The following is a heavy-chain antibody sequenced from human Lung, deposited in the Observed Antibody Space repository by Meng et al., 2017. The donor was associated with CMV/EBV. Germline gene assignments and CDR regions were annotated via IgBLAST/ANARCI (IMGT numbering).Heavy chain of an antibody. J-gene: IGHJ4*02. CDR1: GFTVSDYY. CDR2: ISSGGNTI. Sequence: SCAASGFTVSDYYVSWIRQAPGKGLEWLSYISSGGNTIHYADSVKGRFIMSRDTPKNSVSLQRHGLRAKDTAVYYCVREDYGDYCFDTWGQGTLVTVSS. CDR3: VREDYGDYCFDT. V-gene: IGHV3-11*01. D-gene: IGHD4-17*01.